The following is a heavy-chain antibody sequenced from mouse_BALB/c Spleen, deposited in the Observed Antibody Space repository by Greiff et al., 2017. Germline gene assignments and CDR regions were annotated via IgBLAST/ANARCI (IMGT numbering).Heavy chain of an antibody. CDR3: ARYYGSSYVWYFDV. J-gene: IGHJ1*01. V-gene: IGHV2-2*02. CDR1: GFSLTSYG. Sequence: VHLVESGPGLVQPSQSLSITCTVSGFSLTSYGVHWVRQSPGKGLEWLGVIWSGGSTDYNAAFISRLSISKDNSKSQVFFKMNSLQANDTAIYYCARYYGSSYVWYFDVWGAGTTVTVSS. CDR2: IWSGGST. D-gene: IGHD1-1*01.